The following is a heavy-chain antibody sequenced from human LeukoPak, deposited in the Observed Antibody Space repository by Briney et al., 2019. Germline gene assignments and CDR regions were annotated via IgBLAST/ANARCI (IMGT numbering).Heavy chain of an antibody. Sequence: GGSLRLSCAASGFSFSTYPMGWVRRAPGKGLEWVSGISASGDVTFHADPVKGRFTISRDNSKNTLYLQMNSLRAEDTAVYYCARDPTMVRGVIIPGDLDYWGQGTLVTVSS. D-gene: IGHD3-10*01. J-gene: IGHJ4*02. V-gene: IGHV3-23*01. CDR3: ARDPTMVRGVIIPGDLDY. CDR1: GFSFSTYP. CDR2: ISASGDVT.